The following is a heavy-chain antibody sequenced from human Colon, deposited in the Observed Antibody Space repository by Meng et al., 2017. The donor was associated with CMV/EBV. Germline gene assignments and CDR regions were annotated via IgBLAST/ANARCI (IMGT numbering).Heavy chain of an antibody. V-gene: IGHV3-23*01. CDR1: FSSYA. J-gene: IGHJ4*02. D-gene: IGHD3-3*01. CDR3: TKDASLRLFDWSPGYFDY. CDR2: ISGSGGST. Sequence: FSSYALSWVRPAPVKGLEWVSTISGSGGSTFYAHSVKGRFTISRDNSKNTVYLQMNSLRAEDTAVYYCTKDASLRLFDWSPGYFDYWGQGTLVTVSS.